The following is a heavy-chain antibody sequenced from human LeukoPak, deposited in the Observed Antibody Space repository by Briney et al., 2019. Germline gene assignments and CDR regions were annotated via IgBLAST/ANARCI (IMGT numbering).Heavy chain of an antibody. V-gene: IGHV1-69*04. CDR3: ASLESSWQVDY. D-gene: IGHD6-13*01. Sequence: ASVKVSCKASGGTFSSYAISWVRQAPGQGGEWMGRIIPILGIANYAQKFQRRVTITADKSTSTAYMELSSLRSEDTAVYYCASLESSWQVDYWGQGTLVTVSS. CDR2: IIPILGIA. J-gene: IGHJ4*02. CDR1: GGTFSSYA.